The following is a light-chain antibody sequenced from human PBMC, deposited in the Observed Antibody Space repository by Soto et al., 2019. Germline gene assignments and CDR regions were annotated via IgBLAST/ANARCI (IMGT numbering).Light chain of an antibody. Sequence: ETVLTQSPATLSLSPGESATLSCRASQSVTTYLAWYQQKPGQAPRLLIYDASVRATGIPARFSASGSGTDFTLTISSLETEDFAVYYCQQRSNWPPEITFGQGTRLEIK. V-gene: IGKV3-11*01. CDR3: QQRSNWPPEIT. CDR2: DAS. CDR1: QSVTTY. J-gene: IGKJ5*01.